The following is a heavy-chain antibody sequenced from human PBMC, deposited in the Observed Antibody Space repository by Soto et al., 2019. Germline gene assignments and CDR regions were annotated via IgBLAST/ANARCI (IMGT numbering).Heavy chain of an antibody. CDR1: GYTLTELS. J-gene: IGHJ6*02. CDR2: FDPEDGET. Sequence: ASVKVSCKVSGYTLTELSMHWVRQAPGKGLEWMGGFDPEDGETIYAQKFQGRVTMTEDTSTDTAYMELSSLRSEDTAVYYCATVDVAAWPYYYYGMDVWGQGTTVTVSS. V-gene: IGHV1-24*01. CDR3: ATVDVAAWPYYYYGMDV. D-gene: IGHD6-13*01.